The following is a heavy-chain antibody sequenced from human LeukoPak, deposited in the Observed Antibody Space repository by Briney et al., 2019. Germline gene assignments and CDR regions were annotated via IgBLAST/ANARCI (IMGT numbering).Heavy chain of an antibody. CDR2: IYSGGST. CDR1: GFTVSSNY. D-gene: IGHD5-18*01. CDR3: ARDPGYSYGSYYGMDV. Sequence: GGSLRLSCAASGFTVSSNYMSWVRQAPGKGLEWVSVIYSGGSTYYADSVKSRFTISRDNSKNTLYLQMNSLRAEDTAVYYCARDPGYSYGSYYGMDVWGQGTTVTVSS. V-gene: IGHV3-66*02. J-gene: IGHJ6*02.